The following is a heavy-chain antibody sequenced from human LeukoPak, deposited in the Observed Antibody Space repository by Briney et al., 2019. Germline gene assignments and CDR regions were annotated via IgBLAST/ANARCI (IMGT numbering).Heavy chain of an antibody. CDR1: GGSFRGYY. Sequence: PSETLSLTCAVYGGSFRGYYWSWIRQPPGKGLEWIGEINHSGSTNYNPSLKSRVTISVDTSKNQFSLKLSSVTAADTAVYYCASLSRLLWFGEFQDAFDIWGQGTMVTVSS. D-gene: IGHD3-10*01. J-gene: IGHJ3*02. CDR2: INHSGST. CDR3: ASLSRLLWFGEFQDAFDI. V-gene: IGHV4-34*01.